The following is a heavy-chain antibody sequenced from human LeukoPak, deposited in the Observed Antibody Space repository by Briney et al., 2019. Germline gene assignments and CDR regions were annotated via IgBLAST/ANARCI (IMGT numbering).Heavy chain of an antibody. CDR2: IYSGGST. CDR3: ARANYGSGSRGWFDP. V-gene: IGHV3-53*01. J-gene: IGHJ5*02. D-gene: IGHD3-10*01. CDR1: GFTVSSNY. Sequence: GGSLRLSCAASGFTVSSNYMSWVRQAPGKGLEWVSVIYSGGSTYYADSVKGRFNISRDNSKNTLYLQMNSLRAEDTAVYYCARANYGSGSRGWFDPWGQGTLVTGSS.